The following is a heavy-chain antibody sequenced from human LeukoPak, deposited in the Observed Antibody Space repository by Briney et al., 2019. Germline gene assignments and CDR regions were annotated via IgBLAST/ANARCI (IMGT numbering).Heavy chain of an antibody. CDR1: GFTFSSYW. J-gene: IGHJ6*02. CDR3: ARGGYCSGGSCYRPWGGMDV. CDR2: INSDGSST. D-gene: IGHD2-15*01. V-gene: IGHV3-74*01. Sequence: GGSLRLSCAASGFTFSSYWMHWVRQAPGKGLVWVSRINSDGSSTSYADSVKGRFTISRDNAKNTLYLQMNSLRAGDTAVYYCARGGYCSGGSCYRPWGGMDVWGQGTTVTVSS.